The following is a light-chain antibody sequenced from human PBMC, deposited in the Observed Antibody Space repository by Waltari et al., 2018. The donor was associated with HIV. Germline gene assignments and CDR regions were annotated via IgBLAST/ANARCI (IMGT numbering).Light chain of an antibody. V-gene: IGLV2-8*01. CDR2: GVS. J-gene: IGLJ2*01. CDR1: SSDVGGYNY. CDR3: SSYAGSNNFNVV. Sequence: QSALTQPPSASGSPGQSVTISCTGTSSDVGGYNYVSWYQQHPDKAPKLMIYGVSKRPSGVPDRFSGSKSGNTASLTVSGLQAEDEADYYCSSYAGSNNFNVVFGGGTKLTVL.